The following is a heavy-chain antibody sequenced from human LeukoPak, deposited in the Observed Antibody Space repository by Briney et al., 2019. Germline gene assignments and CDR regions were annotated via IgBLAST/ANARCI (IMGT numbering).Heavy chain of an antibody. CDR1: GYSISSGHY. Sequence: SETLSLTCAVSGYSISSGHYWGWIRQPPGKGLEWIGSIYHSGSSYHNPSLKSRVTISVDTSTNQFFLRLSSVTAADTAVYYCARHGVSYTDPFDIWGQGTAVTASS. J-gene: IGHJ3*02. CDR2: IYHSGSS. V-gene: IGHV4-38-2*01. CDR3: ARHGVSYTDPFDI. D-gene: IGHD2-8*01.